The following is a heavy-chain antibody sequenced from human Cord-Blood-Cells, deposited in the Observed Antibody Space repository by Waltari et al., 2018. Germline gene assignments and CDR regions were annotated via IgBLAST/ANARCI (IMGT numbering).Heavy chain of an antibody. CDR2: IYYSGST. CDR3: ARVRDSSGYYLDAFDI. CDR1: GGSVSSGSYY. V-gene: IGHV4-61*01. Sequence: QVQLQESGPGLVKPSETLSLTCTVSGGSVSSGSYYWSWIGQPPGKGLEWIGYIYYSGSTNYNPSLKSRVTISVDTSKNQFSLKLSSVTAADTAVYYCARVRDSSGYYLDAFDIWGQGTMVTVSS. D-gene: IGHD3-22*01. J-gene: IGHJ3*02.